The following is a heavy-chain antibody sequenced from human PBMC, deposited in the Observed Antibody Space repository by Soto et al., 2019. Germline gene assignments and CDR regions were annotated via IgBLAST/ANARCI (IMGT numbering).Heavy chain of an antibody. D-gene: IGHD5-12*01. CDR3: AIGPRIYSGYVVYYYRMAV. Sequence: AAVTVSCKSSGYTLTDYYMHWVRQAPGQGVAGMGWINPNTGDTNYAQKFQGRVTMSRVTSISTAYMELRRLRSDDTAVSYCAIGPRIYSGYVVYYYRMAVSPQGTSVTVSS. CDR2: INPNTGDT. J-gene: IGHJ6*02. CDR1: GYTLTDYY. V-gene: IGHV1-2*02.